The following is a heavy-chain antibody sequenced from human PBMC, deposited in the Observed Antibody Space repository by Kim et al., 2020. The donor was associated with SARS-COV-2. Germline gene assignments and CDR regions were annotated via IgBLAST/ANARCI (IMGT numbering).Heavy chain of an antibody. Sequence: SETLSLTCTVSGGSISSYYWSWIRQPPGKGLEWIGYIYYSGSTNYNPSLKSRVTISVDTSKNQFSLKLSSVTAADTAVYYCARHLSPPYYDFWSGPDYYYYGMDVWGQGTTVTVSS. V-gene: IGHV4-59*08. D-gene: IGHD3-3*01. CDR1: GGSISSYY. CDR2: IYYSGST. J-gene: IGHJ6*02. CDR3: ARHLSPPYYDFWSGPDYYYYGMDV.